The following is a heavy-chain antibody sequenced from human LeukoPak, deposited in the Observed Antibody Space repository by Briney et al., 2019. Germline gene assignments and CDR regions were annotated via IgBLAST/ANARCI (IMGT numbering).Heavy chain of an antibody. V-gene: IGHV4-59*11. CDR3: AGEVRLGYCTNGVCYYYYYIDV. D-gene: IGHD2-8*01. J-gene: IGHJ6*03. Sequence: PSETLSLTCTVSGGSISSHYWSWIRQPPGKGLEWIGHIYYSGSTNYNPYLKIRLTRSVDTSKNHFSLKLSSVTAADADVYYCAGEVRLGYCTNGVCYYYYYIDVWGKGTTVTVSS. CDR1: GGSISSHY. CDR2: IYYSGST.